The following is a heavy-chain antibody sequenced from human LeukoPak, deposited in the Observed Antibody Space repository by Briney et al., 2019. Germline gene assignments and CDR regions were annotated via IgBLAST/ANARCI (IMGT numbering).Heavy chain of an antibody. CDR3: ARGSVPSYYYMDV. V-gene: IGHV4-34*01. J-gene: IGHJ6*03. CDR2: INHSGST. CDR1: GGSFSGYY. Sequence: PSETLSLTCAVYGGSFSGYYWSWIRQAPGKGLEWIGEINHSGSTNYNPSLKSRVTISVDTSKNQFSLKLSSVTAADTAVYYCARGSVPSYYYMDVWGKGTTVTVSS.